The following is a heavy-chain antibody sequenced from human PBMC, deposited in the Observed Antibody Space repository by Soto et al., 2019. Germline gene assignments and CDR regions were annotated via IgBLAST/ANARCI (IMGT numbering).Heavy chain of an antibody. CDR1: GGSISSSNW. D-gene: IGHD1-7*01. V-gene: IGHV4-4*02. CDR3: ARLGRIKGRITGTDFDY. J-gene: IGHJ4*02. CDR2: IYHSGST. Sequence: SETLSLTCAVSGGSISSSNWWSWVRQPPGKGLEWIGEIYHSGSTNYNPSLKSRVTISVDKSKNQFSLKLSSVTAADTAVYYCARLGRIKGRITGTDFDYWGQGTLVTVSS.